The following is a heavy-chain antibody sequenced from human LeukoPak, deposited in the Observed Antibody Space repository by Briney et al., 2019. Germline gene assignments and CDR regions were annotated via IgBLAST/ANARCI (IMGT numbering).Heavy chain of an antibody. CDR1: GYTFTSNA. CDR3: ATDRLRYFDY. V-gene: IGHV1-3*01. Sequence: ASVKVSCKASGYTFTSNAMQWVRQAPGQRLEWMGWINAGNGNTKYSQKFQGRVTITRDTSATTAYMELRSLRSEDTAVYYCATDRLRYFDYWGQGTLVTVSS. CDR2: INAGNGNT. D-gene: IGHD3-9*01. J-gene: IGHJ4*02.